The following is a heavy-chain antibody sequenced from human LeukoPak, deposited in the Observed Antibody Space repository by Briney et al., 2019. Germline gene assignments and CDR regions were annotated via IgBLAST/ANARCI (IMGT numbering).Heavy chain of an antibody. Sequence: SQTLSLTCTVSGGSISSGGYYWSWIRQPPGKGLEWIGYIYHSGSTYYNPSLKSRVTISVDRSKNQFSLKLSSVTAADTAVYYCARDLIGTTKYCSSTSCYGGSWFDPWGQGTLVTVSS. CDR3: ARDLIGTTKYCSSTSCYGGSWFDP. CDR1: GGSISSGGYY. D-gene: IGHD2-2*01. V-gene: IGHV4-30-2*01. CDR2: IYHSGST. J-gene: IGHJ5*02.